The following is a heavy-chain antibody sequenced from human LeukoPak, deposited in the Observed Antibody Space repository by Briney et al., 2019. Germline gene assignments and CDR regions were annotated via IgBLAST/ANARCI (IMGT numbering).Heavy chain of an antibody. CDR3: ARDSSTLNWFDP. Sequence: SGGSLRLSCAASGFTFSSYAKHWVRQAPGKGLEWVAVISYDGSNKYYADSVKGRFTISRDNSKNTLYLQMNSLRAEDTAVYYCARDSSTLNWFDPWGQGTLVTVSS. CDR1: GFTFSSYA. D-gene: IGHD6-13*01. J-gene: IGHJ5*02. CDR2: ISYDGSNK. V-gene: IGHV3-30*04.